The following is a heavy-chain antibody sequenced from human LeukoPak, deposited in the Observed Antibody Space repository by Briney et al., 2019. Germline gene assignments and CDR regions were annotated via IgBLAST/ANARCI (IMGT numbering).Heavy chain of an antibody. D-gene: IGHD6-19*01. Sequence: SETLSLTCTVSGYSISSGYYWGWIRQPPGKGLEWIGSIYHSGSTYYNPSLKSRVTISVDTSKNQFSLKLSSVTAADTAVYYCARGSSGWSIYYYYYYMDVWGKGTTVTVSS. J-gene: IGHJ6*03. CDR2: IYHSGST. CDR1: GYSISSGYY. CDR3: ARGSSGWSIYYYYYYMDV. V-gene: IGHV4-38-2*02.